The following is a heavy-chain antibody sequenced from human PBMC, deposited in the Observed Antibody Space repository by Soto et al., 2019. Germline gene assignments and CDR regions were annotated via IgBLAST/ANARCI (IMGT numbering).Heavy chain of an antibody. CDR2: INGDGSVI. Sequence: GGSLRLSCAASGFIFNNYWMHWVRQAPGKGLVWVARINGDGSVITYVDSVKGRFRISRDNSKNTLYLQMNSLRVEDTAVYYCAKGKVAYDNSGLQYFYYFPMNVWGQGTTVTVSS. V-gene: IGHV3-74*01. CDR1: GFIFNNYW. D-gene: IGHD3-22*01. CDR3: AKGKVAYDNSGLQYFYYFPMNV. J-gene: IGHJ6*02.